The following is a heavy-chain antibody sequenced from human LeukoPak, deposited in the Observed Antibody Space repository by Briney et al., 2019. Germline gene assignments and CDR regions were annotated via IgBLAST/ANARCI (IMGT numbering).Heavy chain of an antibody. CDR2: INPNSGGT. CDR1: GYTFTGYY. J-gene: IGHJ4*02. Sequence: ASVKVSCKASGYTFTGYYMHWVRQAAGQGLEWMGWINPNSGGTNYAQKFQGRVTMTRDTSISTAYMELSRLRSDDTAVYYCARGDKWELLYYFDYWGQGTLVTVSS. CDR3: ARGDKWELLYYFDY. D-gene: IGHD1-26*01. V-gene: IGHV1-2*02.